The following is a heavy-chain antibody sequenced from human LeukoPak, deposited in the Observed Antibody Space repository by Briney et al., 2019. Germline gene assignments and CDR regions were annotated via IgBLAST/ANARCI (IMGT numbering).Heavy chain of an antibody. D-gene: IGHD3-9*01. Sequence: PGASLRLSCAASGFTFSNYAMSWVRQAPGKGLEWVSAITCSGGNTYYAASVKGRFTISRDNSKNTVFLQMNSLRAEDTAVYYCAKWGDYDVLTGYYVSDYWGQGTLVTVSS. CDR2: ITCSGGNT. V-gene: IGHV3-23*01. CDR3: AKWGDYDVLTGYYVSDY. J-gene: IGHJ4*02. CDR1: GFTFSNYA.